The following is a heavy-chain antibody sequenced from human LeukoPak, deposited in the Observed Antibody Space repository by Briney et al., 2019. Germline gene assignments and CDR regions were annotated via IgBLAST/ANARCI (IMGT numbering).Heavy chain of an antibody. J-gene: IGHJ4*02. D-gene: IGHD3-10*01. CDR2: IILIFGTA. CDR3: ARAGDYYGSGSYRDPLDY. Sequence: SVKVSCKASGGTFSSYAISWVRQAPGQGLEWMGGIILIFGTANYAQKFQGRVTITTDESTSTAYMELSSLRSEDTAVYYCARAGDYYGSGSYRDPLDYWGQGTLVTVSS. V-gene: IGHV1-69*05. CDR1: GGTFSSYA.